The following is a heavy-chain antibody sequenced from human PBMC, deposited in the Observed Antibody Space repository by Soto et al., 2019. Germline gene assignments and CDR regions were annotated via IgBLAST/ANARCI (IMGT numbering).Heavy chain of an antibody. Sequence: EVQLVESGGGLVQPGGSLRLSCAASGFTFSSYWMHWVRQAPGKGLVWVSRINSDGSSTSYADSVKGRFTISRDNAKNTLYPQMNSLGAEDTAVYYCARVPHYDFWSGYFDYWGQGTLVTVSS. V-gene: IGHV3-74*01. CDR1: GFTFSSYW. CDR3: ARVPHYDFWSGYFDY. J-gene: IGHJ4*02. CDR2: INSDGSST. D-gene: IGHD3-3*01.